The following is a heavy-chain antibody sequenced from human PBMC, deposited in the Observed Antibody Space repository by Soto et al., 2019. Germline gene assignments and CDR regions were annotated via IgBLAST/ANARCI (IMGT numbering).Heavy chain of an antibody. CDR2: ISAYNGNT. CDR1: GYTFTSYG. J-gene: IGHJ4*02. D-gene: IGHD3-22*01. Sequence: VGPVKVSCKASGYTFTSYGISWVRQAPGQGLEWMGWISAYNGNTNYAQKLQGRVTMTTDTSTSTAYMELRSLRSDDTAVYYCARAKYYYDSSGDFDYWGQGTLVTVSS. V-gene: IGHV1-18*04. CDR3: ARAKYYYDSSGDFDY.